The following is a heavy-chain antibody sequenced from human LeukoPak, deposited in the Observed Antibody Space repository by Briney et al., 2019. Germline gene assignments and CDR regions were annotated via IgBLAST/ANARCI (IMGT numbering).Heavy chain of an antibody. Sequence: SETPSLTCTVSGGSISSSSYYWGWIRQPPGKGLEWIGSIYYSGSTYYNPSLKSRVTISVDTSKNQFSLKLSSVTAADTAVYYCASDRIRGGYYFRTQTFDYWGQGTLVTVSS. V-gene: IGHV4-39*01. D-gene: IGHD3-22*01. CDR1: GGSISSSSYY. CDR3: ASDRIRGGYYFRTQTFDY. J-gene: IGHJ4*02. CDR2: IYYSGST.